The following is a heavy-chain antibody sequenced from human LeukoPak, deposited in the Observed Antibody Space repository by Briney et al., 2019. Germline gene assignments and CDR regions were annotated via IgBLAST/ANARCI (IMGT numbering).Heavy chain of an antibody. CDR3: ARRYEYYYGMDV. D-gene: IGHD1-14*01. J-gene: IGHJ6*02. V-gene: IGHV4-30-2*05. Sequence: SETLSLTCTVSGGSISSGGYYWSWIRQPPGKGLEWIGYIYHSGSTYYNPSLKSRVTISVDTSKNQFSLKLSSVTAADTAVYYCARRYEYYYGMDVWGQGTTVTVSS. CDR2: IYHSGST. CDR1: GGSISSGGYY.